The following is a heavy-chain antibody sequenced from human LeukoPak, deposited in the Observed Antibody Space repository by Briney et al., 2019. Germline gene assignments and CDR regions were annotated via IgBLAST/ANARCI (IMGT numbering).Heavy chain of an antibody. J-gene: IGHJ4*02. CDR3: ARVPFSGYVDY. CDR1: GGSISNFY. Sequence: SETLSLTCTVSGGSISNFYWNWIRQPPGQGLEWIGYIYYSGSTNYNPSLNSRVTISVDTSKNQFSLKLSSVTAADTAVYYCARVPFSGYVDYWGQGTLVTVSS. CDR2: IYYSGST. V-gene: IGHV4-59*01. D-gene: IGHD3-22*01.